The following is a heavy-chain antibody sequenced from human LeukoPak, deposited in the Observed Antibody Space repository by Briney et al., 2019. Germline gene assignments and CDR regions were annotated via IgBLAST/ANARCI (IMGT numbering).Heavy chain of an antibody. V-gene: IGHV4-38-2*02. Sequence: SETLSLTCSVSGYSVNSGSYWGWIRQPPGKGLEWIASIYQSGSTYCNPSLKSRVTISVDTSKNQFSLKLSSVTAADTAVYYCARHGRYYGSGSPDAFDIWGQGTMVTVSS. CDR2: IYQSGST. J-gene: IGHJ3*02. CDR3: ARHGRYYGSGSPDAFDI. D-gene: IGHD3-10*01. CDR1: GYSVNSGSY.